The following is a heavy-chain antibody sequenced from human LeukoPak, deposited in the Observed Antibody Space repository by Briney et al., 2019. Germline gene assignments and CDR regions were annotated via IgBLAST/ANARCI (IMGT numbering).Heavy chain of an antibody. Sequence: GGSLRLSCAASGFTLSSYALSWVRQAPGKGLEWVSGISGSGGSTYYADFVKGRFTISRDKSKNTLYLQMNSLRAEDTAVYYCAKQSGYMAYTDYDDYWGQGTLVTVSS. D-gene: IGHD5-12*01. CDR3: AKQSGYMAYTDYDDY. V-gene: IGHV3-23*01. CDR1: GFTLSSYA. J-gene: IGHJ4*02. CDR2: ISGSGGST.